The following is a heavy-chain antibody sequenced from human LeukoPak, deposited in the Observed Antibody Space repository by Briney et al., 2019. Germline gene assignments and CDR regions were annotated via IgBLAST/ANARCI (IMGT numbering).Heavy chain of an antibody. CDR2: FYHSGTT. V-gene: IGHV4-4*07. D-gene: IGHD5-18*01. CDR3: ARGGGYSHGYNHPIDS. CDR1: GGSISSYY. J-gene: IGHJ4*02. Sequence: SETLSLTCTVSGGSISSYYWSWIRQPAGKGVEWIGSFYHSGTTYYNPSLKSRVTISLDTSKNQFSLKLTSVTAADTAVYSCARGGGYSHGYNHPIDSWGQGTLVTVSS.